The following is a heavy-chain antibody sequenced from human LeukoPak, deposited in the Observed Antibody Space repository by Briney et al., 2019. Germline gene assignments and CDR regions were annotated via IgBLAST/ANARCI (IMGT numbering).Heavy chain of an antibody. D-gene: IGHD6-13*01. CDR2: LCTGGST. CDR1: GDPINCYL. Sequence: SETLSLTCTVSGDPINCYLWSWIRQPAGKGLESIGRLCTGGSTNYNPSLKSRVTLSLDTSNKKFSLKLTSVTAADTAVYYCARVRFGVIAAAGTKDDGGFDPWGQGTLVTVSS. J-gene: IGHJ5*02. V-gene: IGHV4-4*07. CDR3: ARVRFGVIAAAGTKDDGGFDP.